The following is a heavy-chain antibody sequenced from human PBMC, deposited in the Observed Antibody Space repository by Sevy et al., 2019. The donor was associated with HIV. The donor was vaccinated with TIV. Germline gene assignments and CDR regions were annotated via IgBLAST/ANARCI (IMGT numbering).Heavy chain of an antibody. CDR3: ARDGDCSGGSCYASVYYYYYGMDV. J-gene: IGHJ6*02. CDR1: GFTFSSYS. V-gene: IGHV3-21*01. CDR2: ISSSSSYI. D-gene: IGHD2-15*01. Sequence: GGSLRLSCAASGFTFSSYSMNWVRQAPGKGLEWVSSISSSSSYIYYADSVKGRFTISRDNDKNSLYLQMNSLRAEDTAVYYCARDGDCSGGSCYASVYYYYYGMDVWGQGTTVTVSS.